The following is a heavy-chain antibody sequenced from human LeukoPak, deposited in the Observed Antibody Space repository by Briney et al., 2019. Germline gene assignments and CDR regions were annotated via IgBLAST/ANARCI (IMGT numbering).Heavy chain of an antibody. CDR1: GYSFSNYW. CDR3: ARQGYNSTWDRYLAY. D-gene: IGHD6-13*01. Sequence: GESLKISCKVSGYSFSNYWIGWVRQMPGKGLEWMGIIYPGDSDVRYSPSFQGQVTISADKSISTAYLQWSSLQASDTAMYYCARQGYNSTWDRYLAYWGQGTQVTVSS. J-gene: IGHJ4*02. CDR2: IYPGDSDV. V-gene: IGHV5-51*01.